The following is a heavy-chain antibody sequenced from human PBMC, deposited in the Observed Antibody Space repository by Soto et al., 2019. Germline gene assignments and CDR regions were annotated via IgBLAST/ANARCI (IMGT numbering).Heavy chain of an antibody. Sequence: GGSLRLSCAASGFTLSSYWMHWVRQAPGKGRGWVSRTNSAATSTSYADSVKGRFNIYRDNAKNTLYLQMNSLRAEDTAVYYCARAFRSNKYSSRWFDYWGEGTLVTVSS. CDR1: GFTLSSYW. J-gene: IGHJ4*02. CDR2: TNSAATST. D-gene: IGHD6-13*01. V-gene: IGHV3-74*01. CDR3: ARAFRSNKYSSRWFDY.